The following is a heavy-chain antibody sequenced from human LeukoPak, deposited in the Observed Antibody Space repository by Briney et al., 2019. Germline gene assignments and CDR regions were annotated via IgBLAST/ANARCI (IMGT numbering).Heavy chain of an antibody. V-gene: IGHV1-69*05. CDR3: ATDTAMALYYYYYMDV. D-gene: IGHD5-18*01. J-gene: IGHJ6*03. Sequence: SVKVSCKASGGTFSSYAFSWVRQAPGQGLEWMGRIIPIFGTANYAQKFQGRVTITTDESTSTAYMELSSLRSEDAAVYYCATDTAMALYYYYYMDVWGKGTTVTVSS. CDR1: GGTFSSYA. CDR2: IIPIFGTA.